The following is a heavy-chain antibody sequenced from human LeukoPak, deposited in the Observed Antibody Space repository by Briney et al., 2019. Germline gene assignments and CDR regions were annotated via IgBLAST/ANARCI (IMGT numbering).Heavy chain of an antibody. D-gene: IGHD5-18*01. J-gene: IGHJ4*02. CDR3: ARGFTAQGY. CDR1: GGSFSGYY. V-gene: IGHV4-34*01. CDR2: INHSGST. Sequence: SETLSLTCAVYGGSFSGYYWSWIRQPPGKGLEWIGEINHSGSTNYNPSLKSRVTISVDTSKNQFSLKLSSVTAADTAVYYRARGFTAQGYWGQGTLVTVSS.